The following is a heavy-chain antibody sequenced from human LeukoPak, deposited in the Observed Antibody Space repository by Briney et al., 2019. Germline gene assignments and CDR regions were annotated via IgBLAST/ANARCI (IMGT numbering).Heavy chain of an antibody. CDR2: ISAYNGNT. V-gene: IGHV1-18*01. CDR1: GYTFTSYG. D-gene: IGHD6-13*01. Sequence: GASVKVSCKASGYTFTSYGISWVRQAPGQGLEWMGWISAYNGNTNYAQKLQGRVTMTTDTCTSTAYMELRSLRSDDTAVYYCARDIPSIAAAGMNDYWGQGTLVTVSS. J-gene: IGHJ4*02. CDR3: ARDIPSIAAAGMNDY.